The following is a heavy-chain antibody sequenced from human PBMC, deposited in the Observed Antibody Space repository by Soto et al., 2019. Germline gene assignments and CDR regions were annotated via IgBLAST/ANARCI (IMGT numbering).Heavy chain of an antibody. J-gene: IGHJ4*02. CDR3: ARRENQGTIDY. Sequence: QVQLQESGPGLVKPSDTLSLTCAVSGYSISSSNWWGWIRQPPGKGLEWIGYIYYSGTTYYNPSHKSRVTMSVDTSKNQFSLNLTPVTAVDTAVYYCARRENQGTIDYWGQGTQVTVSS. CDR2: IYYSGTT. V-gene: IGHV4-28*01. D-gene: IGHD2-8*01. CDR1: GYSISSSNW.